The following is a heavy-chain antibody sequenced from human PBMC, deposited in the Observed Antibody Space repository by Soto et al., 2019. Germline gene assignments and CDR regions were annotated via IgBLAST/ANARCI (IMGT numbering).Heavy chain of an antibody. CDR2: IYYSGST. Sequence: SETLSLTCTVSGGSISSYYWSWIRQPPGKGLEWIGYIYYSGSTNYNPSVKSRVTISVDTSKNQVSLELSYVTAAETAVYYCARVKIAPYDFWSGYPGNYYYMDVWGKGTTVTVSS. D-gene: IGHD3-3*01. J-gene: IGHJ6*03. CDR3: ARVKIAPYDFWSGYPGNYYYMDV. V-gene: IGHV4-59*01. CDR1: GGSISSYY.